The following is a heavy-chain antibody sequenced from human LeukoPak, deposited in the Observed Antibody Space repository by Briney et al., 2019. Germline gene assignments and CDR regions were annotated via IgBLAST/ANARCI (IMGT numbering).Heavy chain of an antibody. CDR2: IYDSGST. CDR1: GGSISSYY. Sequence: PSETLSLTCTVSGGSISSYYWSWIRQPPGKGLEWIGYIYDSGSTNYNPSLKSRVTISVDTSKNQFSLKLSSVTAADTAVYYCACLTTADAFDIWGPGTMVTVSS. D-gene: IGHD3-22*01. J-gene: IGHJ3*02. V-gene: IGHV4-59*01. CDR3: ACLTTADAFDI.